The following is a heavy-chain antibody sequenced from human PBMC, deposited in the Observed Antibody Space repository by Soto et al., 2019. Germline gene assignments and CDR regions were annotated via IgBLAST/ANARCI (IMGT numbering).Heavy chain of an antibody. CDR1: GYTFINYG. Sequence: GASVKVSCKASGYTFINYGISWVRQAPGQGLEWMGWTSAYNGNTNYAQKLQGRVTMTTDTSTSTAYMELRSLRSDDTAVYYCARVQDIVVVVAATRDFDYWGQGTLVTV. CDR3: ARVQDIVVVVAATRDFDY. V-gene: IGHV1-18*01. J-gene: IGHJ4*02. CDR2: TSAYNGNT. D-gene: IGHD2-15*01.